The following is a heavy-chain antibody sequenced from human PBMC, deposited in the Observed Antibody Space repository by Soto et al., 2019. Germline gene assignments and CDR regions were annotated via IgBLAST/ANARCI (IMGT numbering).Heavy chain of an antibody. J-gene: IGHJ4*02. Sequence: SVKVSCKASGGTFSSYAISWVRQAPGQGLEWMGGIIPIFGTANYAQKFQGRVTITADESTSTAYMELSSLRSEDTAVYYCARELGYDSSGYRIFYFDYWGQGTLVTVSS. D-gene: IGHD3-22*01. CDR1: GGTFSSYA. CDR2: IIPIFGTA. V-gene: IGHV1-69*13. CDR3: ARELGYDSSGYRIFYFDY.